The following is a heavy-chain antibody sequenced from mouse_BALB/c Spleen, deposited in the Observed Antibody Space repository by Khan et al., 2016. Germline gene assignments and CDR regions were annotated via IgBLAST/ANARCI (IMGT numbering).Heavy chain of an antibody. CDR2: IDPANGNT. CDR3: ARAPLITTVVDPWFAY. D-gene: IGHD1-1*01. Sequence: VQLQQSGAELVKPGASVKLSCTASGFNIKDTYMHWVKQRPEQGLEWIGRIDPANGNTKYDPKFQGKATITADTSSNTAYLQLSSLTSEDTAVYYCARAPLITTVVDPWFAYWGQGTLVTVSA. J-gene: IGHJ3*01. V-gene: IGHV14-3*02. CDR1: GFNIKDTY.